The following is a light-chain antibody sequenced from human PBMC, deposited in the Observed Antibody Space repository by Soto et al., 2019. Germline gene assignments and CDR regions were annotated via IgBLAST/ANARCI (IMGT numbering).Light chain of an antibody. J-gene: IGKJ3*01. CDR1: QTVSSD. CDR2: GVS. V-gene: IGKV3-15*01. CDR3: HQYNTWPPFT. Sequence: EIVMTQSPATLSLSPGDRATLSCRASQTVSSDLAWYQQKPGQAPRLLIYGVSTRATGVPARFSGSGSGTDFTLTISSLQSEDFAIYYCHQYNTWPPFTFGPGTKVDIK.